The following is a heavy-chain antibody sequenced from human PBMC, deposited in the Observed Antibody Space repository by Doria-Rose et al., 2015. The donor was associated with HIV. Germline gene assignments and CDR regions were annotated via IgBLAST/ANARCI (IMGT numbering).Heavy chain of an antibody. Sequence: FSSYWMSWVRQAPGKGLEWVANIKQDGSEKYYVDSVKGRFTISRDNAKDSLNLQMNSLRAEDTAVYYCARNLLEYYYDSSGFDFWGQGTLVTVSS. CDR1: FSSYW. CDR3: ARNLLEYYYDSSGFDF. D-gene: IGHD3-22*01. CDR2: IKQDGSEK. J-gene: IGHJ4*02. V-gene: IGHV3-7*01.